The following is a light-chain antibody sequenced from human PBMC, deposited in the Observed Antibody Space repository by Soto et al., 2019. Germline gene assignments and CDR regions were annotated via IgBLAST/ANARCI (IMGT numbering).Light chain of an antibody. J-gene: IGKJ1*01. CDR1: QSVSSSY. Sequence: ESVFMQAAATLSLSPGERATLSCRASQSVSSSYLAWYQQKPGQAPRLLIYGASSRATGIPDRFSGSGSGTDFTLTISRLEPEDFAVYYCQQYGSSLRTFGQGTKVDIK. CDR2: GAS. CDR3: QQYGSSLRT. V-gene: IGKV3-20*01.